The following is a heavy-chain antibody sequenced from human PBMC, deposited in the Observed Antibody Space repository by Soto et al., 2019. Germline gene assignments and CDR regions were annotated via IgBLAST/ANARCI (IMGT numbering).Heavy chain of an antibody. CDR2: TYSGGST. CDR1: GFTVSSNY. J-gene: IGHJ3*02. Sequence: GGALRHPCSPSGFTVSSNYMSLFRQAPGKRLDCVSVTYSGGSTYYDDSEKGRFTISRHNPKMTVYLQMNSLIAEDTAVYYCAIPPGFYSGFESSAFVIWGQGIMVTVSS. CDR3: AIPPGFYSGFESSAFVI. V-gene: IGHV3-53*04. D-gene: IGHD5-12*01.